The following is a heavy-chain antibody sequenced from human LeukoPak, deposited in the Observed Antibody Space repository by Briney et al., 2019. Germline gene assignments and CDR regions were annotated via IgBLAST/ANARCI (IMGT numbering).Heavy chain of an antibody. D-gene: IGHD4-17*01. Sequence: SETLSLTCTVSGGSISSSSYYWGWIRQPPGKGLEWIGSIYYSGSTYYNPSLKSRVTISVDTSKNQFSLKLSSVTAADTAVYYCARTTVTTNWFDPWGQGTLVTVSS. CDR3: ARTTVTTNWFDP. CDR2: IYYSGST. J-gene: IGHJ5*02. CDR1: GGSISSSSYY. V-gene: IGHV4-39*07.